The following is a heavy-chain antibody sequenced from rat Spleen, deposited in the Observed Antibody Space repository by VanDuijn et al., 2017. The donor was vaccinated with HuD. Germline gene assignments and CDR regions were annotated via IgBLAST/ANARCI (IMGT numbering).Heavy chain of an antibody. CDR1: GFTFSNYY. D-gene: IGHD1-2*01. J-gene: IGHJ2*01. CDR3: ARQGGYSSSLFDY. V-gene: IGHV5-20*01. CDR2: ISYDGGST. Sequence: EVQLVESGGGLVQPGRSLKLSCAASGFTFSNYYMAWVRQAPTKGLEWVASISYDGGSTYYRDSVKGRFTISRDNAKSSLYLQMDSLRSEDTATYYCARQGGYSSSLFDYWGQGVMVTVSS.